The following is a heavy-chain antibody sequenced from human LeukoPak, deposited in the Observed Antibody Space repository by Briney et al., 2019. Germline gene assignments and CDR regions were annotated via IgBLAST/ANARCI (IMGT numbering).Heavy chain of an antibody. D-gene: IGHD3-10*01. Sequence: SVKVSCKASGGTFSSYAVSWVRQAPGQGLEWMGGIIPIFGTANYAQKFQGRVTITTDESTSTAYMELSSLRSEDTAVYYCARSEGHRGRYYYYYYMDVWGKGTTVTVSS. CDR3: ARSEGHRGRYYYYYYMDV. CDR2: IIPIFGTA. V-gene: IGHV1-69*05. J-gene: IGHJ6*03. CDR1: GGTFSSYA.